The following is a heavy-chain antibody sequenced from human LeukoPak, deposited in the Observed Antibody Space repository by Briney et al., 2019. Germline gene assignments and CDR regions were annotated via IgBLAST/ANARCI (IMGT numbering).Heavy chain of an antibody. CDR3: AKDDPFSSPDY. CDR2: IRYDGNSE. CDR1: GFTFSSYG. J-gene: IGHJ4*02. V-gene: IGHV3-30*02. D-gene: IGHD6-13*01. Sequence: GGSLRLSWAASGFTFSSYGMHCVRQAPGGGREWVAFIRYDGNSEYYTESVKGRFTISRDNSTQTLFLQMNSLRAEDTAMYYCAKDDPFSSPDYWGQGTLVTVSS.